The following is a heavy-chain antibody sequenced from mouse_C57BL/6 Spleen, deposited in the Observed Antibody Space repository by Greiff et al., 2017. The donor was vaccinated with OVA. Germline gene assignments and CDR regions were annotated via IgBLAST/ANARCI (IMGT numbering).Heavy chain of an antibody. CDR1: GYTFTSYW. CDR2: IHPNSGST. V-gene: IGHV1-64*01. CDR3: ARAVYYGSSYLDY. J-gene: IGHJ2*01. D-gene: IGHD1-1*01. Sequence: QVQLQQPGAELVKPGASVKLSCKASGYTFTSYWMHWVKQRPGQGLEWIGMIHPNSGSTNYNEKFKSKATLTVDKSSITAYMQLSSLTSEDSAVYYCARAVYYGSSYLDYWGQGTTLTVSS.